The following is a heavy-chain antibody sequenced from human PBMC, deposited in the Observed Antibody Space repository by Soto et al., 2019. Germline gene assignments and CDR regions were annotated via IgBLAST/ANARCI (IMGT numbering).Heavy chain of an antibody. Sequence: SETLSLTCTVSGGSISSSSYYWGWIHQPPGKGLEWIGSIYYSGSTYYNPSLKSRVTISVDTSKNQFSLKLSSVTAADTAVYYCARSGDRYCSSTSCYRRGHYYGMDVWGQGTTVTVSS. J-gene: IGHJ6*02. CDR1: GGSISSSSYY. CDR3: ARSGDRYCSSTSCYRRGHYYGMDV. V-gene: IGHV4-39*01. D-gene: IGHD2-2*02. CDR2: IYYSGST.